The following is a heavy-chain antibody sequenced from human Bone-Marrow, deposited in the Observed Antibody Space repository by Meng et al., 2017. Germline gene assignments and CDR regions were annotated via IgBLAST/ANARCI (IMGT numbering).Heavy chain of an antibody. CDR2: INPNSGGT. J-gene: IGHJ4*02. Sequence: ASVKVSCKASGYTFTSYYMHWVRQAPGQGLEWMGRINPNSGGTNYAQKFQGRVTMTRDTSISTAYMELSRLRSDDTAVYYCARAVRDIVVVVAAFPLDYWGQGTLVTVSS. CDR3: ARAVRDIVVVVAAFPLDY. CDR1: GYTFTSYY. V-gene: IGHV1-2*06. D-gene: IGHD2-15*01.